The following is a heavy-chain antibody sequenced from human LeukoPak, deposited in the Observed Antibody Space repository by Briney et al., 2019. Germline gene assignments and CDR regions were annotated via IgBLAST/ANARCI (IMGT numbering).Heavy chain of an antibody. Sequence: GGSLRLSCAASGFTLSDYFMIWTRQAPGKGLEWVSYISSSGSAVYYADSVKGRFTISRDNARNSLYLQMNSLRADDTAVYYCARESSYSFDYWGQGTLVTVSS. D-gene: IGHD2-2*02. CDR3: ARESSYSFDY. J-gene: IGHJ4*02. V-gene: IGHV3-11*01. CDR2: ISSSGSAV. CDR1: GFTLSDYF.